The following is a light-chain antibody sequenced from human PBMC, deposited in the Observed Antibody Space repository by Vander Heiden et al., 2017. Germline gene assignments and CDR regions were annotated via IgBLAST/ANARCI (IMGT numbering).Light chain of an antibody. CDR1: QSVSSN. V-gene: IGKV3-15*01. CDR3: QQYNNWPPT. J-gene: IGKJ1*01. CDR2: GAS. Sequence: EIVMTQSLATLSVSPGERATLSCRASQSVSSNLAWYQQKPGQAPRLLIYGASTRATGIPARFSGSGSGTEFTLTISSLQSEDFAVYYCQQYNNWPPTFGQGTKVEIK.